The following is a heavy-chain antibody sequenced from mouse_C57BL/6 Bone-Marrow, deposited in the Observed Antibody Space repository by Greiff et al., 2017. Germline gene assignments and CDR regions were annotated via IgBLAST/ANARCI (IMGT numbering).Heavy chain of an antibody. Sequence: VHLVESGPGLVAPSQRLSITCTVSGFSLTSYAISWVRQPPGKGLEWLGVIWTGGGTNYNSALKSRLSISKDNSKSQVFLKMNSLQTDDTARYYCASLYATVVPFAYWGQGTLVTVSA. CDR3: ASLYATVVPFAY. J-gene: IGHJ3*01. D-gene: IGHD1-1*01. CDR2: IWTGGGT. V-gene: IGHV2-9-1*01. CDR1: GFSLTSYA.